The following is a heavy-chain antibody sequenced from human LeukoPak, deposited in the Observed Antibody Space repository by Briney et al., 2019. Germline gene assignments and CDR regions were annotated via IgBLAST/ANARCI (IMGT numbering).Heavy chain of an antibody. CDR3: ARDGYCNSITCFDY. V-gene: IGHV3-21*01. D-gene: IGHD2-2*03. J-gene: IGHJ4*02. Sequence: GGSLRLSCAASGFTFSSYAMTWVRQAPGKGLEWASSISGGSTYIYYADSVKGRFTISRDNTKNSVYLQMNGLRAEVTAIYYCARDGYCNSITCFDYWGQGTLVTVSS. CDR2: ISGGSTYI. CDR1: GFTFSSYA.